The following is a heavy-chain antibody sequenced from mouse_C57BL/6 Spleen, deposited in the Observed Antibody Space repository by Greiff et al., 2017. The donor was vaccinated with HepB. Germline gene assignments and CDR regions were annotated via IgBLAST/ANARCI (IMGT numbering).Heavy chain of an antibody. V-gene: IGHV2-4*01. D-gene: IGHD4-1*01. J-gene: IGHJ1*03. Sequence: QVQLQQSGPGLVQPSQSLSITCTVSGFSLTSYGVHWVRQPPGKGLEWLGVIWSGGSTDYNAAFISRLSISKDKSKSQVFFKMNSLQAEDTAIYYCATYWDEGYFDVWGTGTTVTVSS. CDR1: GFSLTSYG. CDR3: ATYWDEGYFDV. CDR2: IWSGGST.